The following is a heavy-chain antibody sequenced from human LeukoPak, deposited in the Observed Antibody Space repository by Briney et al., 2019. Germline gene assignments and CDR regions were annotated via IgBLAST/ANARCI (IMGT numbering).Heavy chain of an antibody. CDR2: ISSSGSTI. CDR1: GFTFSSYE. Sequence: GGSLRLSCAASGFTFSSYEMNWVRQAPGKGLEWVSYISSSGSTIYYADSVKGRFTISRDNAKNSLYLQMNSQRAEDTAVYYCARAIRYCSGGSCYPAARGFDYWGQGTLVTVSS. D-gene: IGHD2-15*01. V-gene: IGHV3-48*03. CDR3: ARAIRYCSGGSCYPAARGFDY. J-gene: IGHJ4*02.